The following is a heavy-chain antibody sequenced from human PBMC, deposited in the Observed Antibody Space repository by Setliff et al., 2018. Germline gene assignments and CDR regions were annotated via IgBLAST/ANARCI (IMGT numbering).Heavy chain of an antibody. CDR3: ARPLYYNFRSGYPDYFYYMDV. D-gene: IGHD3-3*01. V-gene: IGHV4-39*07. J-gene: IGHJ6*03. Sequence: SETLSLTCTVSGVSISSSSYHWGWIRQPPGKGLVWIGSIYYSGSTYYNPSLKSRVTISVDTSKNQFSLKVSSGTAADTAVYYCARPLYYNFRSGYPDYFYYMDVWGKGTTVTVSS. CDR1: GVSISSSSYH. CDR2: IYYSGST.